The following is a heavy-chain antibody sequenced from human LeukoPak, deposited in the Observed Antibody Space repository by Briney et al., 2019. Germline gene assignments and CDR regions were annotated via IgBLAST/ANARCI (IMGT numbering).Heavy chain of an antibody. Sequence: SEKVSCKASGGTFSSYAISWVRQAPGQGLEWMGRIIPIFGIANYAQKFQGRVTITADKSTSTAYMELSSLRSEDTAVYYCASSSGGPMVRGVMDVWGQGTTVTVSS. J-gene: IGHJ6*02. CDR3: ASSSGGPMVRGVMDV. V-gene: IGHV1-69*04. CDR1: GGTFSSYA. CDR2: IIPIFGIA. D-gene: IGHD3-10*01.